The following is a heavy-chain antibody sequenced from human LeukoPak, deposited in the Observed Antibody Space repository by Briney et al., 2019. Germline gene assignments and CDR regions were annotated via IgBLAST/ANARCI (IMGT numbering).Heavy chain of an antibody. CDR1: GFTFNNYA. V-gene: IGHV3-23*01. Sequence: GGSLRLSCTASGFTFNNYAMSWVRQAPRKGLEWVSSISDSGGRTYYADSVKGRFTISRDNSKNMLYLQMNSLRVEDMAVYYCAKDTFGDYARWFDPWGQGILVTVSS. CDR2: ISDSGGRT. D-gene: IGHD4-17*01. CDR3: AKDTFGDYARWFDP. J-gene: IGHJ5*02.